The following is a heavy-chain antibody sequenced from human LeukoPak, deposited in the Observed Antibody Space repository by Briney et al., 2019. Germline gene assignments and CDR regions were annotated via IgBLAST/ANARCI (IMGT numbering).Heavy chain of an antibody. Sequence: SVKVSCKASGGTFSRFTISWVRQAPGQGFEWMGGITPIFGTANFAQKFQGRVSITANESTSTAFMELSSLRSEDTAVYYCAREWGLESSGYFYAYWGQGTLVTVSS. V-gene: IGHV1-69*13. D-gene: IGHD3-22*01. CDR2: ITPIFGTA. J-gene: IGHJ4*02. CDR3: AREWGLESSGYFYAY. CDR1: GGTFSRFT.